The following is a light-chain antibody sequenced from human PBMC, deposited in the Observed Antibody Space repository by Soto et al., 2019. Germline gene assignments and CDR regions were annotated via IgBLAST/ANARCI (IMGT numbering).Light chain of an antibody. CDR3: QQYGSSYT. Sequence: EIVLTQSPGTLSLSPGERATLSCRASQSVRNNYLAWYQQQPGQAPRLLIYGTSTRDTGIPDRFSGRGSGTDFTLTISRLEPEDFEVYYCQQYGSSYTFGPGTNVEIK. CDR2: GTS. CDR1: QSVRNNY. V-gene: IGKV3-20*01. J-gene: IGKJ3*01.